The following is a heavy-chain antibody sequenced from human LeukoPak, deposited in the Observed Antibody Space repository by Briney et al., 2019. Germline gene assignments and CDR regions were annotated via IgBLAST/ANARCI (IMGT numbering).Heavy chain of an antibody. D-gene: IGHD3-16*01. Sequence: GGSLRLSRAASGFTFSSYTIHWVRQPPGKGLEWVAVISFDGSNKYYADSVKGRFTISRDNSKNTLYLQMNSLRAEDTAVYYCAREELGSSLGFDPWGQGTLVTVSS. V-gene: IGHV3-30-3*01. J-gene: IGHJ5*02. CDR3: AREELGSSLGFDP. CDR1: GFTFSSYT. CDR2: ISFDGSNK.